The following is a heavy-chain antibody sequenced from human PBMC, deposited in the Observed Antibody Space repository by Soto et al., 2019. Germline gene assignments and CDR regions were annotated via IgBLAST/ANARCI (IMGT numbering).Heavy chain of an antibody. CDR2: IYYSGGT. V-gene: IGHV4-59*08. CDR1: GDSSSSDY. Sequence: PSETLSLTCTVSGDSSSSDYWSWIRQPPGKGLEWIGYIYYSGGTNYNPSLKSRVTISIDRSKRQVSLQLNSVTAADTAVYYCEEHRKTVMVFESGGQGTLATVPS. CDR3: EEHRKTVMVFES. J-gene: IGHJ4*02. D-gene: IGHD5-18*01.